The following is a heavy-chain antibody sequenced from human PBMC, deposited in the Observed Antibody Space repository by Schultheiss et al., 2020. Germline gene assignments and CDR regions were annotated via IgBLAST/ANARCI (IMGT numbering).Heavy chain of an antibody. CDR1: GFSLSTSGVG. Sequence: SGPTLVKPTQTLTLTCTFSGFSLSTSGVGVGWIRQPPGKALEWLALIYWDDVKRYSPSLKSRLTITKDTSKNQVVLTMTNMDPVDTATYYCARGITIFGVVNDAFDIWGQGTMV. V-gene: IGHV2-5*02. CDR3: ARGITIFGVVNDAFDI. J-gene: IGHJ3*02. D-gene: IGHD3-3*01. CDR2: IYWDDVK.